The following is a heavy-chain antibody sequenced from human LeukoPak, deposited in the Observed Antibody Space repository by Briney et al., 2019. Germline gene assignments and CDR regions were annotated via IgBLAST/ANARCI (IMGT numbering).Heavy chain of an antibody. V-gene: IGHV3-23*01. CDR2: IIGSGGSR. Sequence: PGGSLRLSCVASGFTFSSDVMAWVRQAPGKGLEWVSPIIGSGGSRYYADSVKGRVTISRDNSKNTLYLQIYSLRAEDTAIYYCAKGSKGTYDYWGQGTLVTVSS. CDR3: AKGSKGTYDY. J-gene: IGHJ4*02. CDR1: GFTFSSDV.